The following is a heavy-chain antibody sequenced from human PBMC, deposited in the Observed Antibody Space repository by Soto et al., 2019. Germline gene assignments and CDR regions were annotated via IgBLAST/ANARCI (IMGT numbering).Heavy chain of an antibody. CDR2: IYHSGST. J-gene: IGHJ3*02. CDR3: ARDRDGYNYAFDI. V-gene: IGHV4-38-2*02. D-gene: IGHD5-12*01. Sequence: KPSETLSLTCGVSDYSISSGYYWAWIRQRPGKGLEWLGSIYHSGSTYQNPSLSSRVTISVDTSRNKFSLRLSSVTAADPAVYYCARDRDGYNYAFDIWGQGTVVTVSS. CDR1: DYSISSGYY.